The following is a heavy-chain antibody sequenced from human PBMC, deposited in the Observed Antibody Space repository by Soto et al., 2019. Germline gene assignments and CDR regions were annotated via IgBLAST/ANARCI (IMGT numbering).Heavy chain of an antibody. J-gene: IGHJ4*02. CDR3: AKDRDCSGGSCYSAAARFDY. CDR1: GFTFSSYW. Sequence: GGSLRLSCAASGFTFSSYWMHWVRQAPGKGLVWVSRINSDGSSTSYADSVKGRFTISRDNAKNTLYLQMNSLRAEDTAVYYCAKDRDCSGGSCYSAAARFDYWGQGTLVTVSS. V-gene: IGHV3-74*01. CDR2: INSDGSST. D-gene: IGHD2-15*01.